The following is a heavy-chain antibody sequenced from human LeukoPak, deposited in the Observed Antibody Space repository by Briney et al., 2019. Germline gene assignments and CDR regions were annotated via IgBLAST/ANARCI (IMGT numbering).Heavy chain of an antibody. J-gene: IGHJ6*02. D-gene: IGHD4-17*01. CDR2: IYHSGST. CDR1: GGSISSGGYY. V-gene: IGHV4-30-2*01. Sequence: SETLSLTCTVSGGSISSGGYYWSWIRQPPGKGLEGIGYIYHSGSTYYNPSLKSRVTISVDRSKNQFSLKLSSVTAADTAVYYCARDSMTTVTTDYYGMDVWGQGTTVTVSS. CDR3: ARDSMTTVTTDYYGMDV.